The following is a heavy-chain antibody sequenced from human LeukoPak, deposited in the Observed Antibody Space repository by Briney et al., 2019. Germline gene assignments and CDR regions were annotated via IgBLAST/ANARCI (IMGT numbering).Heavy chain of an antibody. D-gene: IGHD5-12*01. V-gene: IGHV1-69*13. CDR2: IIPIFGTA. CDR1: GGTFSGYA. CDR3: ARARRKWQTAYYYCYGMDV. Sequence: ASVKVSCKASGGTFSGYAISWVRQAPGQGLEWMGGIIPIFGTANYAQKFQGRVTITADESTSTAYMELSSLRSEDTAVYYCARARRKWQTAYYYCYGMDVWGQGTTVTVSS. J-gene: IGHJ6*02.